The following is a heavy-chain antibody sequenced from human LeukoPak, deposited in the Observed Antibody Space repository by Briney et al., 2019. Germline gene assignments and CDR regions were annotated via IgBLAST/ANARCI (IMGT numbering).Heavy chain of an antibody. CDR2: IRYDGSNK. Sequence: GSLRLSCAASGFTFSSYGMHWVRQAPGKGLEWVAFIRYDGSNKYYADSVKGRFTISRDNSKNTLYLQMNSLRPEDTAVYYCAKARSGEYSGSSFDYWGQGTLVTVSS. CDR3: AKARSGEYSGSSFDY. D-gene: IGHD1-26*01. CDR1: GFTFSSYG. V-gene: IGHV3-30*02. J-gene: IGHJ4*02.